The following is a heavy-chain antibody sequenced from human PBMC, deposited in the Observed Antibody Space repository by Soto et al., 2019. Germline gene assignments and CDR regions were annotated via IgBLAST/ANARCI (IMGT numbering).Heavy chain of an antibody. CDR3: ARVGYGDYEAEYFQH. Sequence: GGSLRLSCAASGFTFSSYWMSWVRQAPGKGLEWVANIKQDGSEKYYVDSVKGRFTISRDNAKNSLYLQMNSLRAEDTAVYYCARVGYGDYEAEYFQHWSQGTLVTVSS. V-gene: IGHV3-7*05. CDR2: IKQDGSEK. J-gene: IGHJ1*01. D-gene: IGHD4-17*01. CDR1: GFTFSSYW.